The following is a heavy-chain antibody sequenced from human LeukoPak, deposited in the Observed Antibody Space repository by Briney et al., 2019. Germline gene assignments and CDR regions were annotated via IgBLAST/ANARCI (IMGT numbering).Heavy chain of an antibody. CDR3: AREGYSYDF. V-gene: IGHV3-48*03. CDR1: RLTFSSYE. CDR2: ISSSGSTI. D-gene: IGHD5-18*01. J-gene: IGHJ4*02. Sequence: PGASLRLSCAAFRLTFSSYEMNSAREAPGKGLEWVSYISSSGSTIYYADSVKGRYTISRDNAKNSLHLQMNSLRAEDTGVDYCAREGYSYDFWGQGTLVTVSS.